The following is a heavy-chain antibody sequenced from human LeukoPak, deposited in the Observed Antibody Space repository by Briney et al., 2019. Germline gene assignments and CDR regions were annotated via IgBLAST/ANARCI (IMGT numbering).Heavy chain of an antibody. V-gene: IGHV3-23*01. CDR2: ISGSGDYT. D-gene: IGHD2/OR15-2a*01. CDR1: GFTFSSYA. CDR3: AKAPRIIYFDY. Sequence: GGSLRLPCAASGFTFSSYAMSWVRLAPGKGLEWVSAISGSGDYTYFADSVKGRFTISRDNSKNTLYLQMNSLRAEDTAVYYCAKAPRIIYFDYWGQGTLVTVSS. J-gene: IGHJ4*02.